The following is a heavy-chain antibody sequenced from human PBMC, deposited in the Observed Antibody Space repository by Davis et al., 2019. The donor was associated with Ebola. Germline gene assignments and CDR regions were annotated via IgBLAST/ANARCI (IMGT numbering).Heavy chain of an antibody. CDR2: INHSGST. CDR3: ARDSVDSSGWYY. D-gene: IGHD6-19*01. J-gene: IGHJ4*02. V-gene: IGHV4-34*01. CDR1: GGSFSGYY. Sequence: SETLSLTCAVYGGSFSGYYWSWIRQPPGKGLEWIGEINHSGSTNYNPSLKSRVTISVDTSKNQFSLKLSSVTAADTAVYYCARDSVDSSGWYYWGQGTLVTVSS.